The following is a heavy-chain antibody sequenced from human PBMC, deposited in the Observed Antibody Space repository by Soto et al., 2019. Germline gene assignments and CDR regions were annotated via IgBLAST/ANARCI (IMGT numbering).Heavy chain of an antibody. CDR2: IYYDGSNK. D-gene: IGHD6-13*01. V-gene: IGHV3-33*01. CDR1: GFTFSSYG. J-gene: IGHJ4*02. CDR3: ARDLSAGPFDY. Sequence: ESGGGVVQPGRSLRLSCAASGFTFSSYGMHWVRQAPGKGLEWVAVIYYDGSNKYYADSVKGRFTISRDNSKNTLYLQMNSLRAEDTAVYYCARDLSAGPFDYWGQGTLVTVSS.